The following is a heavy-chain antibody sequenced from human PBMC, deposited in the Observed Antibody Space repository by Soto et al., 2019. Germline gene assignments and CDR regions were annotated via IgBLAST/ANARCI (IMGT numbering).Heavy chain of an antibody. CDR3: TTDSYITSIIVRFDY. CDR1: GFTFSNAW. V-gene: IGHV3-15*07. Sequence: PXXSLRLSFAASGFTFSNAWIHWVRQAPGKGLEWVGRVKSKNDGGTTDFAAPVKGRFAISRDDSKNMVYLEMNSLQTEDTAIYYCTTDSYITSIIVRFDYWGHGTLVTVSS. D-gene: IGHD3-22*01. CDR2: VKSKNDGGTT. J-gene: IGHJ4*01.